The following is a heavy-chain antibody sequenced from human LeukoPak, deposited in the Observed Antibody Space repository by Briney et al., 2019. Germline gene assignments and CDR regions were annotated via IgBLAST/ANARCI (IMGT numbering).Heavy chain of an antibody. J-gene: IGHJ4*02. D-gene: IGHD4-17*01. Sequence: GGSLRLSCAASGFTFSNYWMHWVRQAPGKGLVWVSRINSDGSSTTSADSVKGRFTISRDNAQNTLYLQMNSLRAEDTAVYYCAKGGATVIDYWGQGTLVTVSS. CDR2: INSDGSST. V-gene: IGHV3-74*01. CDR1: GFTFSNYW. CDR3: AKGGATVIDY.